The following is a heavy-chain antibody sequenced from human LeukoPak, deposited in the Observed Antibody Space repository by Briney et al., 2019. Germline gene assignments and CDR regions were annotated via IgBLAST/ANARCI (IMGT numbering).Heavy chain of an antibody. CDR2: IKSKPAGGST. CDR3: AREVVAATCYFDY. V-gene: IGHV3-15*01. Sequence: PGGSLRLSCTASGFTFSNAWMSWVRQAPGKGLEWVGRIKSKPAGGSTDYAAPIKGRFTISRDDSKNTLYLQVNSLRAEDTAVYYCAREVVAATCYFDYWGQGTLVTVSS. D-gene: IGHD2-15*01. J-gene: IGHJ4*03. CDR1: GFTFSNAW.